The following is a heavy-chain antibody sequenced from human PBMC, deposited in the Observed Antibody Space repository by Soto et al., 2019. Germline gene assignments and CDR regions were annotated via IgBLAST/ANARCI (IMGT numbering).Heavy chain of an antibody. CDR3: ARGPY. J-gene: IGHJ4*02. Sequence: GGSLRLSCADSGFTFSQSWMSWVRQAPGKGLEWVASIKEDGSERYYVDSVRGRFTISRDNAKNSLYLQMNSLRAEDTAVYYCARGPYWGQGTLVTVS. V-gene: IGHV3-7*01. CDR2: IKEDGSER. CDR1: GFTFSQSW.